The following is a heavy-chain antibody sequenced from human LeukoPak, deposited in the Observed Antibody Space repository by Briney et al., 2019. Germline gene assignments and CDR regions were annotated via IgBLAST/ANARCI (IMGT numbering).Heavy chain of an antibody. CDR1: GFTFDDYG. Sequence: PGGSLRLSCAASGFTFDDYGMSWVRQAPGKVLEWVSGINWNGGSTGYADSVKGRFTISRDNAKNSLYLQMNSLRAEDTALYYCARVSGADDYSNPFDYWGQGTLVTVSS. D-gene: IGHD4-11*01. V-gene: IGHV3-20*04. CDR2: INWNGGST. J-gene: IGHJ4*02. CDR3: ARVSGADDYSNPFDY.